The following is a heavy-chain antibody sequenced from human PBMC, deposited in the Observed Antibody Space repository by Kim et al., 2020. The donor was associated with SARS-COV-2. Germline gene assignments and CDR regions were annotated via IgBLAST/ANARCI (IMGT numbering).Heavy chain of an antibody. Sequence: YYADPVKGRFTNSRDNAKNSLYLQMNSLRAEDTAVYYCARDGGGYGAQDYWGQGTLVTVSS. CDR3: ARDGGGYGAQDY. D-gene: IGHD4-17*01. V-gene: IGHV3-48*04. J-gene: IGHJ4*02.